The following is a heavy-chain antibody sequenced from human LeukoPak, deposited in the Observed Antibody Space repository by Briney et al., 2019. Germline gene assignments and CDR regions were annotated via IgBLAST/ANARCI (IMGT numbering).Heavy chain of an antibody. V-gene: IGHV3-9*01. CDR3: AKASLVVDYYYYYGMDV. D-gene: IGHD2-15*01. Sequence: GRSLRLSCAASGFTFDDYAMDSVRQAPGSGLEWVSGISLNGCSISYAACVKGRFTISRDKTKNSLYLQMNSLRAEDTALYYCAKASLVVDYYYYYGMDVWRQGTAVTVPS. CDR2: ISLNGCSI. CDR1: GFTFDDYA. J-gene: IGHJ6*02.